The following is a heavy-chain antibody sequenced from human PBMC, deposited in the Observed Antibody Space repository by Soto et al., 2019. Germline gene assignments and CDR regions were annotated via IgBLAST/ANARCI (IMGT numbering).Heavy chain of an antibody. D-gene: IGHD3-3*01. J-gene: IGHJ6*02. CDR1: GDSVSSNSAA. CDR2: TYYRPKWYN. V-gene: IGHV6-1*01. CDR3: ARAHDFWSGYYHYYYYGMDV. Sequence: SQTLSLTCAISGDSVSSNSAAWNWIRQSPSRGLEWLGRTYYRPKWYNDYAVSVKSRITINPDTSKNQFSLQLNSVTPEDTAVYYCARAHDFWSGYYHYYYYGMDVWGQGTTVTVSS.